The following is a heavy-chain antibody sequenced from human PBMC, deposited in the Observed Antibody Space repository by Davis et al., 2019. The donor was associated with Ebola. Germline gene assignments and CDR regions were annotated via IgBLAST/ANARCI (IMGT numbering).Heavy chain of an antibody. V-gene: IGHV3-48*03. CDR3: ATSIMITFGGVIEPYYFDY. CDR2: ISSSGSTI. J-gene: IGHJ4*02. D-gene: IGHD3-16*02. CDR1: GFTFSSYE. Sequence: GESLKISCAASGFTFSSYEMNWVRQAPGKGLEWVSYISSSGSTIYYADSVKGRFTISRDNAKNSLYLQMNSLRAEDTAVYYCATSIMITFGGVIEPYYFDYWGQGTLVTVSS.